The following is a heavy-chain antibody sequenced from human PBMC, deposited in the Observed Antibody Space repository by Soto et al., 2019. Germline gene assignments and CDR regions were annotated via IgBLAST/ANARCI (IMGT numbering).Heavy chain of an antibody. D-gene: IGHD2-2*02. V-gene: IGHV5-51*01. CDR3: ARLDIVVVPAAISVVDYYYYYYMDV. CDR2: IYPGDSDT. Sequence: GESLKISCKGSGYSFTSYWIGWVRQMPGKGLEWMGIIYPGDSDTRYSPSFQGQVTISADKSISTAYLQWSSLKASDTAMYYCARLDIVVVPAAISVVDYYYYYYMDVWGKGTTVTVS. CDR1: GYSFTSYW. J-gene: IGHJ6*03.